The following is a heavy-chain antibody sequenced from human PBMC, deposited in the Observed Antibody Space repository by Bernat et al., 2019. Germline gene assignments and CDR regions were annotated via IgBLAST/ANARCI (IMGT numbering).Heavy chain of an antibody. CDR1: GFTVSSNY. CDR2: IYSGGNT. CDR3: ARSDYSDTGGYRGIYFDY. Sequence: EMQLVESGGGLIQPGGSLRLSCAASGFTVSSNYMSWVRQTPGKGLEWVSIIYSGGNTYYADSVKGRFTISRDISKNTLYLEMNSLRDEDTAVYYCARSDYSDTGGYRGIYFDYWGQGTLVTVSS. D-gene: IGHD3-22*01. J-gene: IGHJ4*02. V-gene: IGHV3-53*01.